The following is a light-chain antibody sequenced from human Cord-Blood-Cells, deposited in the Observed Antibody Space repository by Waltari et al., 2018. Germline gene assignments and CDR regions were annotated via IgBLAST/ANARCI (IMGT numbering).Light chain of an antibody. Sequence: SYELTRPPSVSVSPGQTARITCSGDALPKKYAYWYQQKSGQAPVLVIYEDSKRPSGIPERFSGSSSGTMATLTISGAQVEDEAVYYCYSTDSSGNHRVFGGGTKLTVL. CDR1: ALPKKY. V-gene: IGLV3-10*01. CDR3: YSTDSSGNHRV. J-gene: IGLJ2*01. CDR2: EDS.